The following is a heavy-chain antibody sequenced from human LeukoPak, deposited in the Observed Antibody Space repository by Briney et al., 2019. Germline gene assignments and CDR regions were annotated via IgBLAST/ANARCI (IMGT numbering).Heavy chain of an antibody. Sequence: GASVKVSCKASGYTFTSYYIHWVRQAPGQGPEWMGIINPSGGSINYAQKFQGEVTLTRDTSTSTVYMELSSLRSEDTAVYYCARGPWHYFDYWGQGTLVTVSS. CDR2: INPSGGSI. CDR3: ARGPWHYFDY. CDR1: GYTFTSYY. V-gene: IGHV1-46*01. J-gene: IGHJ4*02.